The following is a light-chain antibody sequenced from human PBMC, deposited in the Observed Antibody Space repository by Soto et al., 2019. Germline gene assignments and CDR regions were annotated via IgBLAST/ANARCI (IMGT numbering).Light chain of an antibody. J-gene: IGKJ4*01. V-gene: IGKV3-15*01. CDR3: QQYNKWPFT. CDR2: DSS. CDR1: QSVSGN. Sequence: EIVMTKSQAPLSLSLCERATLSCTASQSVSGNLALYQQKPGQAPRLLIYDSSTRATAIPARFSGSGSGTEFTLAISSLQSEDFAVYYCQQYNKWPFTFGRGTKVEIK.